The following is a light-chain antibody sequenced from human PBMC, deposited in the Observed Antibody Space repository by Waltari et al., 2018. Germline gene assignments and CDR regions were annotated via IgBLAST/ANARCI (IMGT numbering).Light chain of an antibody. CDR1: QSVSSN. V-gene: IGKV3-15*01. CDR3: QQYNNWLLLT. J-gene: IGKJ4*01. CDR2: GAT. Sequence: EVVMTQSPATLSVSPGDRATLSCRASQSVSSNLAWYQQKPGQAPRLLVHGATTRATGIPARFSGSVSGTEFTLTISSLQSEDFAVYYCQQYNNWLLLTFGGGTKVEIK.